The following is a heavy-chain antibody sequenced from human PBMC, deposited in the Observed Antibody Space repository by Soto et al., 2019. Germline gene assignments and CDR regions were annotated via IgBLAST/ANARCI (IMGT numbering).Heavy chain of an antibody. CDR1: GGSFSGYY. CDR3: ARGRSLRYCSGTSCYLPHFYYYYYGMDV. Sequence: SETLSLTCAVYGGSFSGYYWSWIRQPPGKGLEWIGEINHSGSTNYNPSLKSRVTISVDTSKNQFSLKLSSVTAADTAVYYCARGRSLRYCSGTSCYLPHFYYYYYGMDVWGQGTTVAV. J-gene: IGHJ6*02. V-gene: IGHV4-34*01. D-gene: IGHD2-2*01. CDR2: INHSGST.